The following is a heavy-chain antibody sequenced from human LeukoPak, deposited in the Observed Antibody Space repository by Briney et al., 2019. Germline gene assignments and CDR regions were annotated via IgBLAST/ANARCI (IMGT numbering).Heavy chain of an antibody. Sequence: SVRVSCTASGGTFSSYTISWVRQAPGQGLEWMGRIIPILGIANYAQKFQGRVTITADKSTSTAYMELSSLRSEDTAVYYCASQYQLLPSDGMDVWGQGTTVTVSS. J-gene: IGHJ6*02. D-gene: IGHD2-2*01. CDR3: ASQYQLLPSDGMDV. CDR1: GGTFSSYT. CDR2: IIPILGIA. V-gene: IGHV1-69*02.